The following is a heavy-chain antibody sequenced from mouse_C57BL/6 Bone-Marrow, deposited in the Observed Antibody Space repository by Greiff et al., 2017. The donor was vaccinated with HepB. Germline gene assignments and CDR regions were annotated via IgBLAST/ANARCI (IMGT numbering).Heavy chain of an antibody. D-gene: IGHD1-1*01. CDR1: GYTFTDYN. V-gene: IGHV1-22*01. J-gene: IGHJ4*01. CDR3: ARPSYYGSLYYYAMDY. CDR2: INPNNGGT. Sequence: EVQLQQSGPELVKPGASVKMSCKASGYTFTDYNMHWVKQSHGKSLEWIGYINPNNGGTSYNQKFKGKATLTVNKSSSTAYMELRSLTSEDSAVYYCARPSYYGSLYYYAMDYWGQGTSVTVSS.